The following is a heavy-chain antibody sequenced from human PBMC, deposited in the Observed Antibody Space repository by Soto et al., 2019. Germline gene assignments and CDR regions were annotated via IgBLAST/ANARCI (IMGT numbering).Heavy chain of an antibody. J-gene: IGHJ6*02. CDR2: IYYSGST. Sequence: PSETLSLTCTVSGGSISSSSYYWGWIRQPPGKGLEWIGSIYYSGSTYYNPSLKSRVTISVDTSKNQFSLKLSSVTAADTAVYYCARHRGRGGTSYYYYGMDVWGQGTTVTVSS. CDR3: ARHRGRGGTSYYYYGMDV. V-gene: IGHV4-39*01. D-gene: IGHD3-10*01. CDR1: GGSISSSSYY.